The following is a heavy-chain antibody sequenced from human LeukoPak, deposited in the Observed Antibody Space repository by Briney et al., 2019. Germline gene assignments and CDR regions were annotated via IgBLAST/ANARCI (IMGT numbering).Heavy chain of an antibody. J-gene: IGHJ4*02. V-gene: IGHV3-7*01. CDR3: ARRRDFDY. CDR2: IKQDGSEK. Sequence: PGGSLRLSCAASGFTFSSYSMNWVRQAPGKGLEWVANIKQDGSEKYYVDSVKGRFTISRDNAKNSLYLQMNSLRAEDTAVYYCARRRDFDYWGQGTLVTVSS. CDR1: GFTFSSYS.